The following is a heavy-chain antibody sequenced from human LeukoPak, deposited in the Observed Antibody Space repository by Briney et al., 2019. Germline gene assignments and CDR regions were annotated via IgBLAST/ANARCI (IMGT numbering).Heavy chain of an antibody. CDR1: GGSISSSSYY. CDR3: ARVGHCSSTSCYTGWYYYYYMDV. CDR2: IYYSGST. D-gene: IGHD2-2*02. J-gene: IGHJ6*03. V-gene: IGHV4-39*01. Sequence: SETLSLTCTVSGGSISSSSYYWGWIRQPPGKGLEWIGSIYYSGSTYYNPSLKSRVTISVDTSKNQFSLKLSSVTAADTAVYYCARVGHCSSTSCYTGWYYYYYMDVWGKGTTVTVSS.